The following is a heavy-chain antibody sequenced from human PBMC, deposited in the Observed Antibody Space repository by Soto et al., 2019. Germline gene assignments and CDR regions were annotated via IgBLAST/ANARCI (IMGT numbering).Heavy chain of an antibody. D-gene: IGHD3-10*01. CDR3: ARAGPGYFDY. CDR2: INPSVGST. Sequence: QVQLVQSGAEVRKPGASVKVSCKPSGYTFTTYNMHWVRQAPGQGLEWMGVINPSVGSTSYAQKVQGRVTMTRDTSASTVYMELSSLSSEETAVYYCARAGPGYFDYWGQGTLVTVSS. J-gene: IGHJ4*02. V-gene: IGHV1-46*01. CDR1: GYTFTTYN.